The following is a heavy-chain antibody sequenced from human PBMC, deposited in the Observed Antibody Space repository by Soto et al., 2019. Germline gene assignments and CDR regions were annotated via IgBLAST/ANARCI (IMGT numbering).Heavy chain of an antibody. V-gene: IGHV3-48*03. D-gene: IGHD5-18*01. J-gene: IGHJ4*02. CDR3: ARERYSYGVLDY. CDR1: GFTFSSYE. Sequence: TGGSLRLSCAASGFTFSSYEMNWVRQAPGRGLEWVSYISSSGSTIYYADSVKGRFTISRDNAKNSLYLQMNSLRAEDTAVYYCARERYSYGVLDYWGQGTLVTVPQ. CDR2: ISSSGSTI.